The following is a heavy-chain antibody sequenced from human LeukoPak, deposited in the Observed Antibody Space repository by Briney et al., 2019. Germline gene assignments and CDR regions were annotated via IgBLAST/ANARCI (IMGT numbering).Heavy chain of an antibody. CDR2: ISTYNGDT. CDR3: ARAGRTSTGVFDN. J-gene: IGHJ4*02. D-gene: IGHD2-2*01. CDR1: NYIFASYG. Sequence: ASVKVSCKTPNYIFASYGISWLRQAPGQGLEWMGWISTYNGDTKFAQNLQGRLTVTTDTSTRTVYMELRSLRPDDTAVYYCARAGRTSTGVFDNWGQGTLVTVSS. V-gene: IGHV1-18*04.